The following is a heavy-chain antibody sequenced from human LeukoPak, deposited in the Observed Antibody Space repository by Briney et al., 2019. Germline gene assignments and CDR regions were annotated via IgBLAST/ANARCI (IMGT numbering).Heavy chain of an antibody. CDR2: IYYSGST. Sequence: PSETLSLTCTVSGGSISSSGYYWGWIRQPPGKGLEWIGSIYYSGSTFYNSSLKSRVTISVDTSKNQFSLKLSSVTAADTAVYYCARFGQQLASRDYWGQGTLVTVSS. V-gene: IGHV4-39*07. CDR1: GGSISSSGYY. D-gene: IGHD6-13*01. J-gene: IGHJ4*02. CDR3: ARFGQQLASRDY.